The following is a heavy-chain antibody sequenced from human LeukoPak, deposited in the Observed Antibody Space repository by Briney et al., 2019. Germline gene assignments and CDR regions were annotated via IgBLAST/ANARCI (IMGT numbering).Heavy chain of an antibody. V-gene: IGHV3-74*01. CDR2: INSDGSST. D-gene: IGHD3-10*01. CDR1: GLTFSSYW. Sequence: GGSLRLSCAASGLTFSSYWMHWVRQAPGKGLVWVSRINSDGSSTSYADSVKGRFTISRDNAKNTLSLQMRSLRAEDTAVYYCARGVWFGERPDAFDIWGQGTMVTVSS. J-gene: IGHJ3*02. CDR3: ARGVWFGERPDAFDI.